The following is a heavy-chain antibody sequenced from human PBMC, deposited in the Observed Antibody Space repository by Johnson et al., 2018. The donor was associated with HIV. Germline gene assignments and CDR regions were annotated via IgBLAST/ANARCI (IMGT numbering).Heavy chain of an antibody. CDR1: GFTFDDYA. V-gene: IGHV3-9*01. J-gene: IGHJ3*02. Sequence: EVQLVESGGGLVQPGRSLRLSCAASGFTFDDYAMHWVRQAPGKGLEWVSGISWNSDRIDYADSLKDRFTISRDNAKSSLYLQMNSLRAEDTALYYCAAKAQKSTGSFDIWGQGTMVTVS. CDR2: ISWNSDRI. CDR3: AAKAQKSTGSFDI. D-gene: IGHD1-1*01.